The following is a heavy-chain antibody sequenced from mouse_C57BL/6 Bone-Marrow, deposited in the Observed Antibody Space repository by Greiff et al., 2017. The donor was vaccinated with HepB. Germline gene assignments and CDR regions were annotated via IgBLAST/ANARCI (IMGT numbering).Heavy chain of an antibody. J-gene: IGHJ2*01. CDR3: TAITTVVAPFDY. CDR1: GFNIKDYY. Sequence: VQLQQSGAELVRPGASVKLSCTASGFNIKDYYMHWVKQRPEQGLEWIGRIDPEDGDTEYAPKFQGKATMPADTSSNTAYLQLSSLTSEDTAFYYCTAITTVVAPFDYWGQGTTLTVSS. V-gene: IGHV14-1*01. D-gene: IGHD1-1*01. CDR2: IDPEDGDT.